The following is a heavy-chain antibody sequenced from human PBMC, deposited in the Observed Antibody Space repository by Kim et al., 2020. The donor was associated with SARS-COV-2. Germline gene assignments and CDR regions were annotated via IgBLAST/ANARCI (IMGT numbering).Heavy chain of an antibody. J-gene: IGHJ6*02. V-gene: IGHV1-2*06. CDR2: ILPSSGGT. Sequence: ASVKVSCKASGYTFSFHYIHWVRQAPGRGLEWMGRILPSSGGTDYAKSAKGRVIMTRDRSSNTVYLEVRSLKSDDTAVYYCARWGGSSSPGMDVWGQGTAVVVSS. CDR3: ARWGGSSSPGMDV. D-gene: IGHD6-6*01. CDR1: GYTFSFHY.